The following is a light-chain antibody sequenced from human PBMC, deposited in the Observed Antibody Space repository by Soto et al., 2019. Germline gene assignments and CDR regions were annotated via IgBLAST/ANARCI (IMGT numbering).Light chain of an antibody. CDR3: SSFADSQIV. V-gene: IGLV2-8*01. Sequence: QSVLTQPPSASGSPGQSVTISCTGTSSDIGGYDFVSWYQQHPDKAPNLIIYEVNKRPSGVPDRFSGSRSGNTASLTVSGLQAEDEADYYCSSFADSQIVFGTGTKVT. J-gene: IGLJ1*01. CDR1: SSDIGGYDF. CDR2: EVN.